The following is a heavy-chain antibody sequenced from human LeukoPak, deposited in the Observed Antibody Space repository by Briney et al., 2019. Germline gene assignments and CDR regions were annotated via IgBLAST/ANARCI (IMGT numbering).Heavy chain of an antibody. V-gene: IGHV4-34*01. CDR2: INHSGST. D-gene: IGHD3-3*01. J-gene: IGHJ5*02. Sequence: SETLSLTCAVYGGSFSGYYWSWIRQPPGKGLEWIGEINHSGSTNYNPSLKSRVTISVDTSKNQFSLKLSSVTAADTAVYYCARVWEYYDFWSGYLNWFDPWGQGTLATVSS. CDR3: ARVWEYYDFWSGYLNWFDP. CDR1: GGSFSGYY.